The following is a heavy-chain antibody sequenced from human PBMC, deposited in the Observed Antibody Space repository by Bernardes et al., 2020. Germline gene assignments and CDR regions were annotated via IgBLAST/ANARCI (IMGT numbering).Heavy chain of an antibody. V-gene: IGHV3-30-3*01. J-gene: IGHJ4*02. CDR1: GFTFSGYP. CDR2: ISFDGNNQ. Sequence: GGSLRLSCVASGFTFSGYPMHWVRQAPGKGLVWMAVISFDGNNQYYADSVKGRFTISRDNAKNTLYLQVNSLRVEDTAVYYCARDGPTLRYFDWLPDYWGQGTLVTVS. CDR3: ARDGPTLRYFDWLPDY. D-gene: IGHD3-9*01.